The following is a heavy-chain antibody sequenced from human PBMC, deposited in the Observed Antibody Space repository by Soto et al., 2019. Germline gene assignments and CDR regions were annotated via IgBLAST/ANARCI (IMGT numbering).Heavy chain of an antibody. V-gene: IGHV4-31*03. CDR3: ARDPGRYYDSSGEGGMDV. Sequence: QVQLQESGPGLVKPSQTLSLTCTVSGGSISSGGYYWSWIRQHPGKGLEWIGYIYYSGSTYYNPSLKSRVTISVDTSKNQFSLKLSSVTAADTAVYYCARDPGRYYDSSGEGGMDVWGQGTTVTVSS. J-gene: IGHJ6*02. CDR2: IYYSGST. D-gene: IGHD3-22*01. CDR1: GGSISSGGYY.